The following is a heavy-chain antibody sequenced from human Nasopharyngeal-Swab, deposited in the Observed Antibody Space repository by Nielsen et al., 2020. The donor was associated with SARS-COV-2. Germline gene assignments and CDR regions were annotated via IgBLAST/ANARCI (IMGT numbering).Heavy chain of an antibody. CDR1: GGTFSSYA. V-gene: IGHV1-69*13. CDR2: IITIFGTA. CDR3: ASLGSMVQDAFDI. J-gene: IGHJ3*02. D-gene: IGHD4/OR15-4a*01. Sequence: SVKVSCKASGGTFSSYAISWVRQAPGQGLEWMGGIITIFGTANYAQKFQGRVTITADESTSTAYMELSSLRSEDTAVYYCASLGSMVQDAFDIWGQGTMVTVSS.